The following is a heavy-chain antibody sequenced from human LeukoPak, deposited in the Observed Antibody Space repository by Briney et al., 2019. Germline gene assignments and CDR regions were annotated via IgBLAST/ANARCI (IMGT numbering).Heavy chain of an antibody. CDR1: GVSISSNLW. D-gene: IGHD6-13*01. V-gene: IGHV4-4*02. CDR2: IYYTGST. Sequence: SETLSLTCAVSGVSISSNLWWTWVRQPPGKGLEWIGSIYYTGSTDYTPSLKSRATISADTSKNQFSLKLTSVTAADTAVYYCSSLEVSSSWRYWGQGTLVTVSS. CDR3: SSLEVSSSWRY. J-gene: IGHJ4*02.